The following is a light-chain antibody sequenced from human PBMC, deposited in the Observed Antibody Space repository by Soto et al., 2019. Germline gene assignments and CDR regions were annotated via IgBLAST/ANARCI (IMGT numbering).Light chain of an antibody. CDR1: TSDIGDSNF. CDR2: GVT. Sequence: QSALTQPTSVSGSPGQSISISCTGTTSDIGDSNFVSWYQQHPGKAPKLILYGVTYRPSEVSTRISGSKSGSTASLTISGLQADDEAEYYCSSYTSINTVIFGGGTKVTVL. V-gene: IGLV2-14*01. J-gene: IGLJ2*01. CDR3: SSYTSINTVI.